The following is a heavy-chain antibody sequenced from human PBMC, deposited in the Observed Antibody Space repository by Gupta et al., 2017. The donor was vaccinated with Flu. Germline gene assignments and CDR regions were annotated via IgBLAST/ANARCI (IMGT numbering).Heavy chain of an antibody. J-gene: IGHJ4*02. CDR2: INSDVKTT. CDR3: ARPRMVPVFDY. CDR1: GFIFSSYW. Sequence: EVQLVESGGGLVQPGGSLRLSCAASGFIFSSYWIHWVRQAPGKGLVWVSGINSDVKTTNYADAVRGRFTISRDNAKNTVYLQMNSLRAEDTAVYYCARPRMVPVFDYWGQGTLVTVSS. V-gene: IGHV3-74*01. D-gene: IGHD4/OR15-4a*01.